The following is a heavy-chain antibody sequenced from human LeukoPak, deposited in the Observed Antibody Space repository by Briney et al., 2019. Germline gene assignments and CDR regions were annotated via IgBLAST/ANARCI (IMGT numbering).Heavy chain of an antibody. Sequence: TGGSLRLSCAASGFIVSSNSMSWVRQTPGKGLEWVSVIHSGGTIYYKASVRGRFTISRDHSRNTVYLQMDNLRVEDTALYYCARLKDVAVAGIGSHDFWGQGTMVTVSS. V-gene: IGHV3-53*01. J-gene: IGHJ3*01. CDR3: ARLKDVAVAGIGSHDF. CDR1: GFIVSSNS. D-gene: IGHD6-13*01. CDR2: IHSGGTI.